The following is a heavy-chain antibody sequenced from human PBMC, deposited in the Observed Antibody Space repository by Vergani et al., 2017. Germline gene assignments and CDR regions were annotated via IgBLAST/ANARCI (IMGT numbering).Heavy chain of an antibody. Sequence: QVPLVQSGAEVKKPGASVKVSCKASGYTFTSYYMHWVRQAPGQGLEWMGIINPSGGSTSYAQKFQGRVTMTRDTSTSTVYMELSSLISEDTAVYYCARVSGSYSPAEYFQHWGQGTLVTVSS. D-gene: IGHD1-26*01. CDR3: ARVSGSYSPAEYFQH. CDR2: INPSGGST. V-gene: IGHV1-46*01. J-gene: IGHJ1*01. CDR1: GYTFTSYY.